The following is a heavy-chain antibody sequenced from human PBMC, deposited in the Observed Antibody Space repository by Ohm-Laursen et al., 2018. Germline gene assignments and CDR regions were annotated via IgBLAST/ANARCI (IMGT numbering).Heavy chain of an antibody. Sequence: SLRLSCAASGFTFSTHAMTWVRQAPGKGLEWVSAISGSGGSTYYADSVKGRFTISRDSSKNTLYLQMNNLRAEDTAVYYCARVSRGTLQSPWGQGTLVTVSS. J-gene: IGHJ5*02. D-gene: IGHD5-24*01. V-gene: IGHV3-23*01. CDR1: GFTFSTHA. CDR2: ISGSGGST. CDR3: ARVSRGTLQSP.